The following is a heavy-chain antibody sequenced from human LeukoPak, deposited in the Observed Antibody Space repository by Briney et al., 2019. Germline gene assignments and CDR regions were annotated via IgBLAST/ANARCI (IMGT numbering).Heavy chain of an antibody. Sequence: PGGSLRLSCAASGFTFTTYAMGWVRQAPGKGLEWVSSVSKSDGTTYYADSVKGRLTISRDNSKNTLHLQMNGLRAEDTAVYYCARGSYGMDVWGQGTTVTVSS. CDR3: ARGSYGMDV. J-gene: IGHJ6*02. V-gene: IGHV3-23*01. CDR2: VSKSDGTT. CDR1: GFTFTTYA.